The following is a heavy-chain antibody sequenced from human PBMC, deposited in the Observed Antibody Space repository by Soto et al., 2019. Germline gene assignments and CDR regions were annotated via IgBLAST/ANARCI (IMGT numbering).Heavy chain of an antibody. D-gene: IGHD4-17*01. CDR1: GYTFTGYY. Sequence: GASVKVSCKASGYTFTGYYMHWVRQAPGQGLEWMGWINPNSGGTNYAQKFQGRVTMTRDTSISTAYMELSRLRSDDTAVYYCARGVTTVPLYYYYYYGMDVWGQGTTVTVSS. CDR3: ARGVTTVPLYYYYYYGMDV. CDR2: INPNSGGT. V-gene: IGHV1-2*02. J-gene: IGHJ6*02.